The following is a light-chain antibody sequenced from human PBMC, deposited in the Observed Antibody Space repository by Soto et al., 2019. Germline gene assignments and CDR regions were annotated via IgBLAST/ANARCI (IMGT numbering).Light chain of an antibody. CDR2: GAS. Sequence: EIVLTQSPGTMSLSPGERATLSCRASQSVRSSHLAGYLQKPGQAPRLFMYGASNRCTGLPDRFSGSGSGEDFSLSLSRQEPEEFAVYAFHQYGSSARSFGQGTKLEIK. J-gene: IGKJ2*03. CDR1: QSVRSSH. V-gene: IGKV3-20*01. CDR3: HQYGSSARS.